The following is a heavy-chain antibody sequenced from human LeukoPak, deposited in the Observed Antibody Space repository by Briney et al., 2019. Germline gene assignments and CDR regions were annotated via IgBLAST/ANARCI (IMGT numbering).Heavy chain of an antibody. CDR3: ARDRWLYYYDSSGYHAFDI. CDR2: IFYSGST. Sequence: PSETLSLTCTVSGGSISSYYWSWIRQPPGKGLEWIGYIFYSGSTNYNPSLKSRVTISVDTSKNQFSLKLSSVTAADTAVYYCARDRWLYYYDSSGYHAFDIWGQGTMVTVSS. V-gene: IGHV4-59*01. CDR1: GGSISSYY. D-gene: IGHD3-22*01. J-gene: IGHJ3*02.